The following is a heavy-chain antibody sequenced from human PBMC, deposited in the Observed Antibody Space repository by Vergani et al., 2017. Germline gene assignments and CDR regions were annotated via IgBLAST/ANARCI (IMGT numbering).Heavy chain of an antibody. CDR2: IKQDGSEK. D-gene: IGHD6-19*01. Sequence: EVQLVESGGGLVQPGGSLRLSCSASGFTFSSYWMSWVRQAPGKGLEWVANIKQDGSEKYYVGSVKGRFTISRDNSKNTLYLQMNSLRAEDKAVYYCARVLSVRYFDYWGQGTLVTVSS. CDR3: ARVLSVRYFDY. CDR1: GFTFSSYW. V-gene: IGHV3-7*01. J-gene: IGHJ4*02.